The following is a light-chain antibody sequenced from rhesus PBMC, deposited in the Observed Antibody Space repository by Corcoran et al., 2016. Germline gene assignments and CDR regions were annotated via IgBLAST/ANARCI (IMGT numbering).Light chain of an antibody. CDR2: KAS. V-gene: IGKV1-74*01. CDR3: QHNYGTPFT. CDR1: ENVNNY. J-gene: IGKJ3*01. Sequence: DIQMTQSPSSLSASVGDRVTITCRASENVNNYLNWYQQKPGKAPKLLIYKASTLQTGVPSRFRGSGSGTDYTFTINSLQSEDVATYYCQHNYGTPFTFGPGTKLDIK.